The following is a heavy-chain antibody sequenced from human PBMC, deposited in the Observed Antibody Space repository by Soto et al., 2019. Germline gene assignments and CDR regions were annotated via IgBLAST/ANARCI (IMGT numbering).Heavy chain of an antibody. D-gene: IGHD3-3*01. CDR2: ISGSGGST. CDR1: GFTFSSYA. Sequence: GGSLRLSCAASGFTFSSYAMSWVRQAPGKGLEWVSAISGSGGSTYYADSVKGRFTISRDNSKNTLYLQMNSLRAADTAVYYSANGRAYEPIDNWFDTWGQGTLVTVSS. CDR3: ANGRAYEPIDNWFDT. J-gene: IGHJ5*02. V-gene: IGHV3-23*01.